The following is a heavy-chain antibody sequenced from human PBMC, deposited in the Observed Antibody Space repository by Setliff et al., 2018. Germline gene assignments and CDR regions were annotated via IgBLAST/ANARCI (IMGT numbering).Heavy chain of an antibody. D-gene: IGHD3-22*01. Sequence: ASVKVSCKASGYTFTSYDINWVRQATGQGLEWMGWMNPNSGNTGYAQKFQGRVTMTRNTSISTAYMELSSLRSEDTAVYYCARETPIHMSGYYYVKIDYWGQGTLVTVSS. CDR1: GYTFTSYD. V-gene: IGHV1-8*01. CDR2: MNPNSGNT. J-gene: IGHJ4*02. CDR3: ARETPIHMSGYYYVKIDY.